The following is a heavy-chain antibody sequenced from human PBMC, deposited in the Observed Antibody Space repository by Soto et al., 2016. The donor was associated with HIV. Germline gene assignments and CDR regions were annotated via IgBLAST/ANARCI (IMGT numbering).Heavy chain of an antibody. CDR1: GYLFNTYG. V-gene: IGHV1-18*01. Sequence: QVHLVQSGVELKKPGASVKVSCKASGYLFNTYGINWVRQAPGQGLEWIGWISVYNGNTDYSPKLQGRVTMTTDTSTTTAHMELKSLRSDDTAAYFCARGREDTAILDYWGQGTLVTVSS. D-gene: IGHD5-18*01. CDR3: ARGREDTAILDY. J-gene: IGHJ4*02. CDR2: ISVYNGNT.